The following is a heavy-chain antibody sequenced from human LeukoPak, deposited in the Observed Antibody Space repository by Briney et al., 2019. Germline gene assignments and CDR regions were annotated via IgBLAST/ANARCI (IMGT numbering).Heavy chain of an antibody. CDR1: GFTFDDYA. J-gene: IGHJ4*02. Sequence: QAGGSLRLSCAASGFTFDDYAMHWVRQAPGKGLEWVSGISWNSGSIGYADSVKGRFTISRDNAKNSLYLQMNSLRVEDTAVYYCARGKSGSYGTKGYWGQGTLVTVSS. CDR2: ISWNSGSI. CDR3: ARGKSGSYGTKGY. D-gene: IGHD1-26*01. V-gene: IGHV3-9*01.